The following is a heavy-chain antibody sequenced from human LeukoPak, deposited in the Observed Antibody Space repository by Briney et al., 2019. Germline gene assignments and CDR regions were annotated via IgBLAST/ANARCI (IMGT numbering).Heavy chain of an antibody. J-gene: IGHJ5*02. CDR2: IYYSGST. D-gene: IGHD5-24*01. Sequence: SETLSLTCTVSGGSISSYYWNWIRQPPGKGLEWIGYIYYSGSTNYNLSLKSRVTISVDTSKTQFSLKLSSVTAADTAAYYCARALRNGYNTGFDPWGQGTLVTVSS. V-gene: IGHV4-59*01. CDR1: GGSISSYY. CDR3: ARALRNGYNTGFDP.